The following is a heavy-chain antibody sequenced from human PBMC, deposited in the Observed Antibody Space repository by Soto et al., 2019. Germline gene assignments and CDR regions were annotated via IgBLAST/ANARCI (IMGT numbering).Heavy chain of an antibody. D-gene: IGHD5-12*01. V-gene: IGHV4-30-2*01. J-gene: IGHJ4*02. Sequence: QLQLQESGSGLVKPSQTLSLTCAVSGGSISSGGYSWSWIRQPPGKGLEWIGYIYHSGSTYYNPYLQSRVTISVDRSKNQFSLKLSTVTAADTAVYYSAAGGGLPRYYWGQGTLVTVSS. CDR2: IYHSGST. CDR1: GGSISSGGYS. CDR3: AAGGGLPRYY.